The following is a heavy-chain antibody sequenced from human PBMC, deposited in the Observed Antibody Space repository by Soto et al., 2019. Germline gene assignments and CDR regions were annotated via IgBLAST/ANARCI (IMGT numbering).Heavy chain of an antibody. CDR1: GGSISSYY. D-gene: IGHD6-19*01. V-gene: IGHV4-59*01. CDR2: IYYSGST. Sequence: SETLSLTCTVSGGSISSYYWSWIRQPPGKGLEWIGYIYYSGSTNYNPSLKSRVTISVDTSKNQFSLKLSSVTAADTAVYYCARVVAVAGTSGNWFDPWGQGTLVTVSS. J-gene: IGHJ5*02. CDR3: ARVVAVAGTSGNWFDP.